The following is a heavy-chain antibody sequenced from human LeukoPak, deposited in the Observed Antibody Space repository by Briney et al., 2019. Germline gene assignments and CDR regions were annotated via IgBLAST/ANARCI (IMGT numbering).Heavy chain of an antibody. Sequence: SETLSLTCAVYGGTFSDYYWSGIRQPPGKGLEWVGEINHSGSTNYNPSLKSRVTISVDTSKNQFSLKLSSVTAADTAVYYCARGLGGGNSICFDCWGHGPLVTVSS. D-gene: IGHD4-23*01. CDR1: GGTFSDYY. V-gene: IGHV4-34*01. CDR2: INHSGST. J-gene: IGHJ4*01. CDR3: ARGLGGGNSICFDC.